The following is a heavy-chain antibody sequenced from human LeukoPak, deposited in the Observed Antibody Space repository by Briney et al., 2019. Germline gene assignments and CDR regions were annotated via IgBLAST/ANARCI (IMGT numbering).Heavy chain of an antibody. CDR2: ISGYNGKT. Sequence: ASVKVSCKASGYILTNFFSSYGITWVRQAPGQGLEWMGWISGYNGKTKFAKKFQGIVTMTTEKSTSRAYMELRRLRSEDTAVYYCASAYYSDGSGYSPADYWGQGTRVTVSS. CDR3: ASAYYSDGSGYSPADY. D-gene: IGHD3-22*01. V-gene: IGHV1-18*01. J-gene: IGHJ4*02. CDR1: GYILTNFFSSYG.